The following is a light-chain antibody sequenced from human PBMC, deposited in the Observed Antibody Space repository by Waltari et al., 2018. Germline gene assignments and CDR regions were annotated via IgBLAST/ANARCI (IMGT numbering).Light chain of an antibody. CDR3: QQYLRTPPT. Sequence: DIQMTQSPSSLSASVGDRVTITCRASQSISSYLNWDQQKPGKAPKLLIYAASSLQSGVPSRFSGSGSGTDFTLTISSLQPEDFATYYCQQYLRTPPTFGQGTKVEI. J-gene: IGKJ1*01. V-gene: IGKV1-39*01. CDR2: AAS. CDR1: QSISSY.